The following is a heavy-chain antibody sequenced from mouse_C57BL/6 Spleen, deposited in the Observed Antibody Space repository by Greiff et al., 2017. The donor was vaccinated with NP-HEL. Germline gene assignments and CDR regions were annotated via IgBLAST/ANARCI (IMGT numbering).Heavy chain of an antibody. CDR1: GYTFTDYE. CDR2: IDPETGGT. Sequence: VQLQQSGAELVRPGASVTLSCKASGYTFTDYEMHWVKQTPVHGLEWIGAIDPETGGTAYNQKFKGKAILTADKSSSTAYMELRSLTSEDSAVYYCTRWGYYGSSYVDYWGQGTTLTVSS. J-gene: IGHJ2*01. V-gene: IGHV1-15*01. D-gene: IGHD1-1*01. CDR3: TRWGYYGSSYVDY.